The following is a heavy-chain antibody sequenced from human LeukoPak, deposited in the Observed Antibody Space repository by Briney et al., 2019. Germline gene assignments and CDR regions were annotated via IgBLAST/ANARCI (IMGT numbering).Heavy chain of an antibody. V-gene: IGHV4-59*01. D-gene: IGHD3-10*01. CDR1: GGSIGTYY. J-gene: IGHJ3*01. CDR3: ARDGAGSGSHWSVFDL. Sequence: SETLSLTCIVSGGSIGTYYWSWIRQPPGKGLEWIGYIFHTGSTLYNDSLKSRVTLSVDTSKNQLSLKVNFVTAADTAVYYCARDGAGSGSHWSVFDLWGQGTMVTVSS. CDR2: IFHTGST.